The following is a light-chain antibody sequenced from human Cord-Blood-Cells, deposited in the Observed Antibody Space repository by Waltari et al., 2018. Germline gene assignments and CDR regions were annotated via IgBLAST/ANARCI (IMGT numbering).Light chain of an antibody. CDR1: SSNIGAGYD. CDR3: QSYDSSLSGAV. J-gene: IGLJ7*01. Sequence: QSVLTQPPSVSGAPGQRVTISCTGSSSNIGAGYDVHWYQQLPGTAPKLLIYGNSKRPSGFPDRFSGSKSGTSASLAITGLQAEDEADYYGQSYDSSLSGAVFGGGTQLTVL. V-gene: IGLV1-40*01. CDR2: GNS.